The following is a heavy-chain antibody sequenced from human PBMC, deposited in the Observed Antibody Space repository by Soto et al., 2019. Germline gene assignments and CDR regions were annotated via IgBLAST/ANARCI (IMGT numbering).Heavy chain of an antibody. CDR3: AKHSYYDSSGYLDY. D-gene: IGHD3-22*01. CDR2: ISGSGGST. Sequence: GGSLRLSCAASGFTFSSYAMSWVRQAPGKGLEWVSAISGSGGSTYYADSVKGRFTISRDNSKNTLYLQMNSLRAEDTAVYYCAKHSYYDSSGYLDYWGQGTLVTVSS. J-gene: IGHJ4*02. CDR1: GFTFSSYA. V-gene: IGHV3-23*01.